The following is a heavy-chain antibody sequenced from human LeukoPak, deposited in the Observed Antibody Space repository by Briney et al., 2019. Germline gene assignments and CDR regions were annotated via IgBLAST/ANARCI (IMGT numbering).Heavy chain of an antibody. J-gene: IGHJ4*02. CDR2: LNHSGST. CDR3: ARGHSSSWYPFTY. V-gene: IGHV4-30-2*01. D-gene: IGHD6-13*01. Sequence: SQTLSLTCTVSGGSISSGGYYWSWIRQPPGKGLEWIGELNHSGSTNYNPSLKSRVTISVDTSKNQFSLKLTSVTAADTAVYYCARGHSSSWYPFTYWGQGTLVTVSS. CDR1: GGSISSGGYY.